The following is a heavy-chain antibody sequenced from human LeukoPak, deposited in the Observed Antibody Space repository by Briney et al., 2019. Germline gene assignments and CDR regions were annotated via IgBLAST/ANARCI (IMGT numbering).Heavy chain of an antibody. J-gene: IGHJ4*02. D-gene: IGHD5-18*01. CDR2: INPSGGST. V-gene: IGHV1-46*01. CDR1: GYTFTSYY. Sequence: ASVKVSCKASGYTFTSYYMHWVRQAPGQGLEWMGIINPSGGSTSYAQKFQGRVTMTRDMSTSTVYVELSSLRSEDTAVYYCARDSQLWTHFDYWGQGTLVTVSS. CDR3: ARDSQLWTHFDY.